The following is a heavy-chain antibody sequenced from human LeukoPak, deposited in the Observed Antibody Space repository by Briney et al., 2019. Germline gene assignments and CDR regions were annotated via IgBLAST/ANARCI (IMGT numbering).Heavy chain of an antibody. J-gene: IGHJ4*02. CDR1: GFTFSGYA. V-gene: IGHV3-64D*09. CDR2: INSNGGST. D-gene: IGHD5-12*01. CDR3: VKSGYSSSSDVDY. Sequence: GGSLRRSCSGSGFTFSGYAMHWVRQAPGKGLQFLSSINSNGGSTYYADSVKGRFTISRDNSKSKLYLQMHRLRSEDTAVYYCVKSGYSSSSDVDYWGQGTLVTVSS.